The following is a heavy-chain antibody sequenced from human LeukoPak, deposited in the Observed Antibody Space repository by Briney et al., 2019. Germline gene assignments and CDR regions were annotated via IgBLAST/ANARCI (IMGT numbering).Heavy chain of an antibody. CDR1: GLTFSNYW. CDR3: ARQTERDAYNRF. V-gene: IGHV3-7*03. CDR2: IKQDGSEK. J-gene: IGHJ4*02. D-gene: IGHD5-24*01. Sequence: HPGGSLRRSCAASGLTFSNYWMTWVRQAPGKGLEGVANIKQDGSEKNYVDSAKGRFTISRDNAKNSLYLQMNSLRAEDTPVYYCARQTERDAYNRFWGQGTLVTVSS.